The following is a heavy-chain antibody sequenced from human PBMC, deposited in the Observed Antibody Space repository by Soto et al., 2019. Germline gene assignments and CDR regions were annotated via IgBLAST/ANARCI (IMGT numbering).Heavy chain of an antibody. V-gene: IGHV3-73*01. CDR1: GFTFSGSA. Sequence: GGSLRLSCAASGFTFSGSAMHWVRQASGKGLEWVGRIRSKANSYATAYAASVKGRFTISRDDSKNTAYLQMNSLKTEDTAVYYCTRNSYYDSRDSFDPWGQGTLVTVPS. CDR3: TRNSYYDSRDSFDP. J-gene: IGHJ5*02. CDR2: IRSKANSYAT. D-gene: IGHD3-22*01.